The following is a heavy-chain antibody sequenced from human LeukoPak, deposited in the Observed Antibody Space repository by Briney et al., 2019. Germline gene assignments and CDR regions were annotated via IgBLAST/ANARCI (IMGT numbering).Heavy chain of an antibody. CDR1: GGSISSSSYY. Sequence: PSETLSLTCTVSGGSISSSSYYWGWIRQPPGKGLEWIGSIYYSGSTYYNPSLKSRVTISVDTSKNQFSLKLSSVTAADTAVYYCASLTSYDFWSGYYVFDYWGQGTLVTVSS. V-gene: IGHV4-39*01. CDR3: ASLTSYDFWSGYYVFDY. CDR2: IYYSGST. D-gene: IGHD3-3*01. J-gene: IGHJ4*02.